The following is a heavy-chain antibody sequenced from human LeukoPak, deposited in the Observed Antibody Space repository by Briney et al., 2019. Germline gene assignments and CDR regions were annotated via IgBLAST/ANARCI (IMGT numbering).Heavy chain of an antibody. Sequence: GGSLRLSCAASGFTFDDYAMHWVRQAPGKGLEWVSLISWDGGSTYYADSVKGRFTISRDNSKNSLYLQMNSLRAEDTALYYCAKDGAFDSGSYYFDYWGQGTLVTVSS. CDR3: AKDGAFDSGSYYFDY. CDR2: ISWDGGST. D-gene: IGHD3-10*01. J-gene: IGHJ4*02. V-gene: IGHV3-43D*03. CDR1: GFTFDDYA.